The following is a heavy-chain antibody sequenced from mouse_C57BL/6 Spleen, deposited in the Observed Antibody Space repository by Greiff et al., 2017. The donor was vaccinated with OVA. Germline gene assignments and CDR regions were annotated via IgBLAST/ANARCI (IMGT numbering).Heavy chain of an antibody. Sequence: VKLVESGAELVRPGASVKLSCKASGYTFTDYYINSVKQRPGQGLEWIARIYPGSGNTYYNEKFKGKATLTAEKSSSTAYMQLSSLTSEDSAVYFCARGYDGYYEYFDYWGQGTTLTVSS. CDR1: GYTFTDYY. D-gene: IGHD2-3*01. V-gene: IGHV1-76*01. CDR2: IYPGSGNT. J-gene: IGHJ2*01. CDR3: ARGYDGYYEYFDY.